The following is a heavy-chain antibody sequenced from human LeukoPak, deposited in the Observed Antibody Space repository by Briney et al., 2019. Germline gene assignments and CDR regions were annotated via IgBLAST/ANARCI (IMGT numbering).Heavy chain of an antibody. CDR3: ARGYYGSGSHCCHMDV. D-gene: IGHD3-10*01. Sequence: SEALSLTCAVYVGSFSGYYWSWIRQPPGKGLEWIGEINHSGSTNYNSSLKSRVTISVDTSKNQFSLKLSSVTAADTAVYYCARGYYGSGSHCCHMDVWGKGTTITVS. CDR2: INHSGST. J-gene: IGHJ6*03. CDR1: VGSFSGYY. V-gene: IGHV4-34*01.